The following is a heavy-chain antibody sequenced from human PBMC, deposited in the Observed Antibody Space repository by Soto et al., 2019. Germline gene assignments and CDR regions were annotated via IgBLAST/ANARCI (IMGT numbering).Heavy chain of an antibody. CDR2: IIPIFGTA. CDR1: GGTFSSYA. J-gene: IGHJ3*02. D-gene: IGHD3-22*01. CDR3: ARDRRSTMIAGAFDI. V-gene: IGHV1-69*01. Sequence: QVQLVQSGAEVKKPGSSVKVSCKASGGTFSSYAISWVRQAPGQGLEWMGGIIPIFGTANYAQKFQGRVTMTADESTSTAYMEMSSLRSEDTAVYYCARDRRSTMIAGAFDIWGQGTMVTVSS.